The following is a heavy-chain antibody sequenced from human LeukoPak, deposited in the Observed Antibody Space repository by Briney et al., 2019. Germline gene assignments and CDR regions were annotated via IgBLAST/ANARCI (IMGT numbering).Heavy chain of an antibody. CDR1: GFAFSSYG. J-gene: IGHJ4*02. V-gene: IGHV3-33*01. Sequence: PGGSLRLSCAASGFAFSSYGMHWVRQAPGKGLEWVAVIWYDGGNKYFADSVKGRFTISRDNSKNTLYLQINSLRAEDTAVYYCARGVGYYYGSGSYYPYFDYWGQGTLVTVSS. CDR2: IWYDGGNK. D-gene: IGHD3-10*01. CDR3: ARGVGYYYGSGSYYPYFDY.